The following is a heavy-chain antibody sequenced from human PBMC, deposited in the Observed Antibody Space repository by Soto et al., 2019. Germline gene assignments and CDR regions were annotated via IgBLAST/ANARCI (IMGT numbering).Heavy chain of an antibody. D-gene: IGHD4-17*01. Sequence: QLQLQESGPGLVKPSETLSLTCTVSGGSISSSSYYWGWIRQPPGKGLEWIGSIYYSGSTYYNPSLKSRVTISVDTSKNQFSLKLSSVTAADTAVYYCASPQNGDAYNFDYWGQGTLVTVSS. J-gene: IGHJ4*02. V-gene: IGHV4-39*01. CDR2: IYYSGST. CDR3: ASPQNGDAYNFDY. CDR1: GGSISSSSYY.